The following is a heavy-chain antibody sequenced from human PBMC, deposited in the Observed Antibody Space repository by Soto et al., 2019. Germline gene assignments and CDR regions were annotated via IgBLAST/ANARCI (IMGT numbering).Heavy chain of an antibody. V-gene: IGHV4-4*02. Sequence: SETLSLTCAVSGGSISSSNWWSWVRQPPGKGLEWIGEIYHSGSTNYNPSLKSRVTISVDKSKNQFSLKLSSVTAADTAVYYCASTVTTPPFYYYYGMDVWGQGTTVTVSS. CDR1: GGSISSSNW. J-gene: IGHJ6*02. CDR3: ASTVTTPPFYYYYGMDV. D-gene: IGHD4-4*01. CDR2: IYHSGST.